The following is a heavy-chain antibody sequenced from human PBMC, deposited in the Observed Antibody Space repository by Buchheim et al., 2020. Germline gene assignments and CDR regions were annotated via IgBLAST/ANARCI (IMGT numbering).Heavy chain of an antibody. CDR1: GGSISRGDYY. V-gene: IGHV4-30-4*01. D-gene: IGHD3-10*01. Sequence: QVQLRESGPGLVKPSQTLSLTCTVSGGSISRGDYYWSWIRQPPGKGLEWIGYIYYNGSPLYNQSLRSRVTMSVDTSPKQFFLKLSSVTAADTAVYYCARGDYNGWGSPTEAWFDPWGPGTL. J-gene: IGHJ5*02. CDR3: ARGDYNGWGSPTEAWFDP. CDR2: IYYNGSP.